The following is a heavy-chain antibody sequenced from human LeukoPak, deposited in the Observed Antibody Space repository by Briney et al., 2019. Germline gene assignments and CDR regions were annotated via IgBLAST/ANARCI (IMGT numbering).Heavy chain of an antibody. CDR2: IWYDGSNN. CDR3: ASRSNYGAPKTFDY. Sequence: GGSLRLSCAASGFTFSKYSMQWVRQAPGKGLEWVAGIWYDGSNNYYADSVKGRFTISRDNSKNTLYLQMNSLRAEDTAVYYCASRSNYGAPKTFDYWGQGPLVPVSS. D-gene: IGHD4-17*01. V-gene: IGHV3-33*01. J-gene: IGHJ4*02. CDR1: GFTFSKYS.